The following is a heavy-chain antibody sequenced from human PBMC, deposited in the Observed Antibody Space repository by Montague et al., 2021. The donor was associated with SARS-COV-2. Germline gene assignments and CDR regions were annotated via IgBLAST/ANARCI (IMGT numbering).Heavy chain of an antibody. CDR1: GASMKSYY. Sequence: SETLSLTCSVSGASMKSYYWTWVRQSPGQGLQWIWYTYYSGSTSSDPSLQSRLTMTVDTSKNQFTLRLMSVTAADSAVYYCARVEGMIGGITHFDYWGQGLPVTVSS. V-gene: IGHV4-59*01. J-gene: IGHJ4*02. CDR3: ARVEGMIGGITHFDY. CDR2: TYYSGST. D-gene: IGHD2-21*01.